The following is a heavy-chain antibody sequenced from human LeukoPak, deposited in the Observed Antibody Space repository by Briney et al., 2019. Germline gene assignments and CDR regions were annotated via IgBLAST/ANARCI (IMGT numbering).Heavy chain of an antibody. CDR3: ARTPGMGWLQLAHPSVSYYFDY. D-gene: IGHD5-24*01. J-gene: IGHJ4*02. CDR2: ISGNRGDST. V-gene: IGHV3-23*01. CDR1: GFTFTSYA. Sequence: GGSLRLSCAASGFTFTSYALSWVRQAPGKGLEWVSAISGNRGDSTYYADSGKGRFTISRDNSKNTIYLQMNSLRAEDTAVYYCARTPGMGWLQLAHPSVSYYFDYWGQGTLVTVSS.